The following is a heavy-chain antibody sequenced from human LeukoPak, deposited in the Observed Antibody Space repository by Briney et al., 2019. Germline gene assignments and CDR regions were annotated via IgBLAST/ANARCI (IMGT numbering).Heavy chain of an antibody. CDR2: ISSSGSTI. D-gene: IGHD6-13*01. V-gene: IGHV3-48*03. J-gene: IGHJ4*02. CDR1: GFTFSSYE. CDR3: AKDLKLATYYFDY. Sequence: PGGSLRLSCAASGFTFSSYEMNWVRQAPGKGLEWVSYISSSGSTIYYADSVKGRFTISRDNSKNTLYLQMNSLRAEDTAVYYCAKDLKLATYYFDYWGQGTLVTVSS.